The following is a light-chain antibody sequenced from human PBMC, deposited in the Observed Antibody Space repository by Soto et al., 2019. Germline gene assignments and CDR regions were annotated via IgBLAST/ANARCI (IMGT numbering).Light chain of an antibody. J-gene: IGKJ5*01. CDR3: QQRSDWPRT. CDR2: GAS. CDR1: QSVSSY. Sequence: EIVLTQSPATLSLSPGERATLSCRASQSVSSYLAWYQQKPGQAPRLLIYGASNRATGIPARFSGGGSGTDFTLTISSLEPEDFAVYYCQQRSDWPRTFGQGKRLEIK. V-gene: IGKV3-11*01.